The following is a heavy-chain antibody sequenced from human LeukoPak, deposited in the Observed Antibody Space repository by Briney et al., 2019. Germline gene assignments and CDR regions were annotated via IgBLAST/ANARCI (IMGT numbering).Heavy chain of an antibody. CDR1: GYTFTGYY. J-gene: IGHJ5*02. V-gene: IGHV1-2*02. CDR2: INPNSGGT. CDR3: ARPTYYYGSGTNNWFDP. D-gene: IGHD3-10*01. Sequence: ASVKVSCKASGYTFTGYYMHWVRQAPGQGLAWMGWINPNSGGTNYAQKFQGRVTMTRDTSISTAYMELSRLRSDDTAVYYCARPTYYYGSGTNNWFDPWGQGTLVTVSS.